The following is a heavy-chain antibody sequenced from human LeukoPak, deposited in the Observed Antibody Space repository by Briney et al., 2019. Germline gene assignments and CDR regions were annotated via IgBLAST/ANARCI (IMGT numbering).Heavy chain of an antibody. CDR2: IFYSGST. V-gene: IGHV4-4*02. Sequence: PSETLSLTCAVSGGSISSSNWWSWVRQPPGKGLEWIGEIFYSGSTNYNPSLKSRVTISVDRSKNQFSLKLNSVTAADTAVYYCAREGGPYRPLDYSGQGTLVTVSS. J-gene: IGHJ4*02. CDR3: AREGGPYRPLDY. CDR1: GGSISSSNW.